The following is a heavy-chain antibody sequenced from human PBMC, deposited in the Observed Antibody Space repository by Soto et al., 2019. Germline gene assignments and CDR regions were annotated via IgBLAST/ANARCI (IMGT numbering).Heavy chain of an antibody. V-gene: IGHV4-38-2*01. J-gene: IGHJ6*02. CDR3: ARSMYSTSAQLYYGMDV. Sequence: LSLTCAVSGYSIRSGYFWGWIRQPPGKGLEWIGSMYHSGITYYNLSLKSRVTISVDTSKNQLSLKLSSATAADTAVYYCARSMYSTSAQLYYGMDVWGQGTTVTVS. CDR2: MYHSGIT. D-gene: IGHD6-6*01. CDR1: GYSIRSGYF.